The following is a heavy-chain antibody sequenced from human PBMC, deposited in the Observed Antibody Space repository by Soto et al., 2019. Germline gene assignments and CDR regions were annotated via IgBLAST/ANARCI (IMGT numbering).Heavy chain of an antibody. CDR3: ARDGLTFGGD. CDR2: ISSSSAYI. J-gene: IGHJ4*02. D-gene: IGHD3-16*01. V-gene: IGHV3-21*06. CDR1: GFTFGRFT. Sequence: EVHLVEAGGGLVKPGESLTLSCAASGFTFGRFTLNWFRQAPGKGLEWVSSISSSSAYIYYAESVKGRFTISRDNVRSTLYLQMNSVRLDDTAVYFCARDGLTFGGDWGQGTLVAVSS.